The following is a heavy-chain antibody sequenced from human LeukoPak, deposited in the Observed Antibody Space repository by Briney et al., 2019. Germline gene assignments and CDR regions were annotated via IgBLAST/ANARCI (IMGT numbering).Heavy chain of an antibody. V-gene: IGHV3-33*01. J-gene: IGHJ4*02. CDR1: GFTFSSYG. CDR3: AREGGYNAPFDY. D-gene: IGHD5-24*01. Sequence: PGGSLRLSCAASGFTFSSYGMHWVRQAPGKGLEWVAVIWYDGSNKYYADSVKGRITISRDNSKNTLYLQMNSLRAEDTAVYYCAREGGYNAPFDYWGQGTLVTVSS. CDR2: IWYDGSNK.